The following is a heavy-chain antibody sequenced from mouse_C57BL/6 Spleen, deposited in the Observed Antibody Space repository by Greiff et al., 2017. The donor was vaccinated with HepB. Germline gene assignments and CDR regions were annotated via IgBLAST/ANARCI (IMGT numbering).Heavy chain of an antibody. CDR2: ISSGGSYT. J-gene: IGHJ1*03. CDR1: GFTFSSYG. D-gene: IGHD1-1*01. V-gene: IGHV5-6*01. CDR3: ASPRADGSRGYFDV. Sequence: EVMLVESGGDLVKPGGSLKLSCAASGFTFSSYGMSWVRQTPDKRLEWVATISSGGSYTYYPDSVKGRFTISRDNAKNTLYLQMSSLKSEDTAMYYCASPRADGSRGYFDVWGTGTTVTVSS.